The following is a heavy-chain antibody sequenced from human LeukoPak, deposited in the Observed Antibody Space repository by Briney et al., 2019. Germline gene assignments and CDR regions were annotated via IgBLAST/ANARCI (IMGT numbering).Heavy chain of an antibody. CDR2: IYSGGST. Sequence: GGSLRLSCAASGFTVSSNYMSWVRQAPGKRLEWVSVIYSGGSTYYADSVRGRFTTSKDNSKNTLYLQMNSLRVEDTAVYYCARGAAWTYGMDVWGQGTTLTVS. V-gene: IGHV3-66*01. CDR3: ARGAAWTYGMDV. D-gene: IGHD1-1*01. CDR1: GFTVSSNY. J-gene: IGHJ6*02.